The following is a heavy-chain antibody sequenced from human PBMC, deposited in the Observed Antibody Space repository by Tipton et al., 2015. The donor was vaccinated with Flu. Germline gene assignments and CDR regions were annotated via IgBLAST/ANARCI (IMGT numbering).Heavy chain of an antibody. CDR1: GFTFSSYW. CDR3: VRAMDV. V-gene: IGHV3-7*04. Sequence: SLRLSCAASGFTFSSYWMNWVRQAPGKGLEWVANIKQDGSEIHYVGSVKGRFTISRDNAKNSVYLQMNSLRAEDTAVCYCVRAMDVWGKGTTVTVSS. CDR2: IKQDGSEI. J-gene: IGHJ6*03.